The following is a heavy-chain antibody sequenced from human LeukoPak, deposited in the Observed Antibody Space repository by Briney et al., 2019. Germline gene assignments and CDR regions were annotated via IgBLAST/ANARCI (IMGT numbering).Heavy chain of an antibody. Sequence: SETLSLTCAVYGGSFSGYYWSWIRQPPGKGLEWIGEINHSGSTNYNPSLKSRVTISVDTSKNQFSLRLSSVTAADTAVYYCASGLVVVVPAAISYYYYGMDVWGQGTTVTVSS. D-gene: IGHD2-2*01. CDR2: INHSGST. CDR1: GGSFSGYY. CDR3: ASGLVVVVPAAISYYYYGMDV. V-gene: IGHV4-34*01. J-gene: IGHJ6*02.